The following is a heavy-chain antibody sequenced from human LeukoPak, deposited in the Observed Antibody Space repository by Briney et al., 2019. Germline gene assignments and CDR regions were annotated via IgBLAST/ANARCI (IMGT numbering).Heavy chain of an antibody. CDR1: GFTFDDYA. V-gene: IGHV3-9*01. CDR2: ISWNSGSI. CDR3: AKDTGIEVAGTSFDS. Sequence: GGSLRLSCAASGFTFDDYAMHWVRQAPGKGLEWVSGISWNSGSIGYADSVKGRFTISRDSAKNSLYLQMNSLRAEDTALYYCAKDTGIEVAGTSFDSWGQGTLVTVSS. D-gene: IGHD6-19*01. J-gene: IGHJ4*02.